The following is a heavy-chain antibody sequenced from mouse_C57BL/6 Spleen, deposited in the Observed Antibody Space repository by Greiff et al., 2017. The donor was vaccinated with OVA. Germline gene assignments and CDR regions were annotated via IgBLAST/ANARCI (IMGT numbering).Heavy chain of an antibody. CDR2: IHPNSGST. J-gene: IGHJ4*01. CDR3: ALIYYGNYDAMDY. Sequence: QVQLQQPGAELVKPGASVKLSCKASGYTFTSYWMHWVKQRPGQGLAWIGMIHPNSGSTNYNEKFKSKATLTVDKSSSTAYMQLSSLTSEDSAVYYCALIYYGNYDAMDYWGQGTSVTVSS. V-gene: IGHV1-64*01. CDR1: GYTFTSYW. D-gene: IGHD2-1*01.